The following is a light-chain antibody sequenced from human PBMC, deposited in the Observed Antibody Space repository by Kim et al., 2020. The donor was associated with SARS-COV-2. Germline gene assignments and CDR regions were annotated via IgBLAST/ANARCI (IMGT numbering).Light chain of an antibody. V-gene: IGKV1-5*01. CDR1: QSFDKL. J-gene: IGKJ2*01. CDR3: QWHAGY. Sequence: DNQMTQSPSTLSASVGDRVTITCRASQSFDKLLAWYQQKPGKAPKVLIYDASSLKSGVPSRFSGSGSGTEFTLTISSLQPDDFATYQCQWHAGYFGQGNKLDIK. CDR2: DAS.